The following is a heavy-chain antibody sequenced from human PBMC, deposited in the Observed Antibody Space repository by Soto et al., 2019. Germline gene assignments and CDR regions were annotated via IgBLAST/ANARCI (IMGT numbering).Heavy chain of an antibody. D-gene: IGHD2-21*01. V-gene: IGHV3-49*04. J-gene: IGHJ1*01. CDR2: IRSQANGGTT. CDR3: CSDCCGH. Sequence: GSLRLSCTTSGFNFGSSAMTWVRQAPGKGPEWVGFIRSQANGGTTENAASVKGRFIISRDDSRGMGYLQMNSLKVEDTGVYYCCSDCCGHWGQGSLVTVAS. CDR1: GFNFGSSA.